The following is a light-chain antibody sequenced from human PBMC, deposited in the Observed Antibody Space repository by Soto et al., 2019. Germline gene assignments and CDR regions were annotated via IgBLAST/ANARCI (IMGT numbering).Light chain of an antibody. CDR2: DAS. V-gene: IGKV3-11*01. CDR1: QSVSGY. Sequence: EIVLTQSPATLSLSTGNRATLSCRASQSVSGYLAWYQKKPGQAPRLLIYDASNRATVIPARFSGSGSGTDFTLTITSLEPEDFAVYYCQQRSNWPSTFGGGTKVEI. J-gene: IGKJ4*01. CDR3: QQRSNWPST.